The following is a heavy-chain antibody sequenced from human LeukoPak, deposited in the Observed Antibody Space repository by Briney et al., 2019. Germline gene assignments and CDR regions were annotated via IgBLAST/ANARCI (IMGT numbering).Heavy chain of an antibody. Sequence: PGGSLRLSCAASGFTFSSYEMNWVRQAPGRGLEWASCISSSGNTIYYADSVKGRFTISRDNAKNALYLQMNSLRAEDTAVYYCARERGYSGYDYFIDSPSDYWGQGTLVTVSS. CDR2: ISSSGNTI. D-gene: IGHD5-12*01. V-gene: IGHV3-48*03. CDR1: GFTFSSYE. CDR3: ARERGYSGYDYFIDSPSDY. J-gene: IGHJ4*02.